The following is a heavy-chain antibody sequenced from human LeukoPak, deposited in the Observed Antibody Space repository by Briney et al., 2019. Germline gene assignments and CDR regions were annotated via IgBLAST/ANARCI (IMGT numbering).Heavy chain of an antibody. J-gene: IGHJ6*03. V-gene: IGHV3-30*18. CDR3: AKMGDTIFGPYYYYYMDV. D-gene: IGHD3-3*01. Sequence: GGSLRLSCAASGFTFSSYGMHWVRQAPGKGLEWVAVISYDGSNKYYADSVKGRFTISRDNSKNTLYLQMNSLRAEDTAVYYCAKMGDTIFGPYYYYYMDVWGKGTTVTVSS. CDR2: ISYDGSNK. CDR1: GFTFSSYG.